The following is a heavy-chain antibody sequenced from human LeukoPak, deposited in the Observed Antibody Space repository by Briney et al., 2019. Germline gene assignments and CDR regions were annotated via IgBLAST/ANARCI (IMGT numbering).Heavy chain of an antibody. J-gene: IGHJ4*02. D-gene: IGHD2-21*02. V-gene: IGHV4-38-2*02. Sequence: SETLSLTCTVSGYSISSGYYWGWIRQPPGRGLEWIGEINHSGSTNYNPSLKSRVTISVDTSKNQFSLKLSSVTAADTAVYYCARVTVVVTARTIDYWGQGTLVTVSS. CDR2: INHSGST. CDR3: ARVTVVVTARTIDY. CDR1: GYSISSGYY.